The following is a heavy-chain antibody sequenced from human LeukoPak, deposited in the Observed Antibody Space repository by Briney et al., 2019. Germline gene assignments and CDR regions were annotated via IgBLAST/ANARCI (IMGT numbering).Heavy chain of an antibody. CDR2: ISPNSGGT. CDR1: GYTLTELS. D-gene: IGHD5-18*01. Sequence: ASVKVSCKVSGYTLTELSMHWVRQAPGQGLEWMGWISPNSGGTNFVQKFQGRVTMTRDTSISTAYMELNRLTSDDTAVYYCARIGYNYGADYWGQGTLVTVSS. V-gene: IGHV1-2*02. CDR3: ARIGYNYGADY. J-gene: IGHJ4*02.